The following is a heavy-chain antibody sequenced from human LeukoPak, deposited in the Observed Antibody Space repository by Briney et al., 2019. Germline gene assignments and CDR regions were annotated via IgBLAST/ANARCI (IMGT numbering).Heavy chain of an antibody. Sequence: GGSLRLSCAASGFTFSSYAMSWVRQAPGKGLEWVAGIRVSGSTYYPDSVTGRFTISRDNSENTLYLQMSGLRAEDTAIYYCAKGTGDTAYYFDFWGQGVLVTVSS. CDR1: GFTFSSYA. D-gene: IGHD7-27*01. CDR3: AKGTGDTAYYFDF. V-gene: IGHV3-23*01. J-gene: IGHJ4*02. CDR2: IRVSGST.